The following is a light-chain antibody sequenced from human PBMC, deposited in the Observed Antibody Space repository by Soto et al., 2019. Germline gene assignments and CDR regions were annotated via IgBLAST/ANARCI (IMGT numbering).Light chain of an antibody. J-gene: IGKJ3*01. CDR1: QDISNY. V-gene: IGKV1-33*01. CDR3: QHYYNFPLT. Sequence: DIQMTQSPSSLSASVGVRVTITCQASQDISNYLTWFQQKPGKAPKLLMYDASNLETGVPSRFSGSGSGTHFTLTISSLQPEDIATYYCQHYYNFPLTFGPGTKVDI. CDR2: DAS.